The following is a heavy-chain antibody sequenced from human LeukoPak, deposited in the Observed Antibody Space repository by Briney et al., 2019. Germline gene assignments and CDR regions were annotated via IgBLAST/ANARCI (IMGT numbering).Heavy chain of an antibody. V-gene: IGHV3-23*01. Sequence: GGSLRLSCAASGFTFGSYAMSWVRQAPGKGLEWVSAISGSGGSTYYADSVKGRFTISRDNSKNTLYLQMNSLRAEDTAVYYCAKDREHYYDSSGYWDYWGQGTLVTVSS. CDR3: AKDREHYYDSSGYWDY. J-gene: IGHJ4*02. CDR2: ISGSGGST. CDR1: GFTFGSYA. D-gene: IGHD3-22*01.